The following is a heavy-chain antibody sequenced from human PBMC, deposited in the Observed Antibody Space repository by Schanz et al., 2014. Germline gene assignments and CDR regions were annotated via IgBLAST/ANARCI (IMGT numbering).Heavy chain of an antibody. D-gene: IGHD1-1*01. CDR3: ARDGAELYYFDD. J-gene: IGHJ4*02. CDR1: GLNFDYYG. CDR2: ISFSGNTI. Sequence: VQLVESGGGVVQPGRSLRLSCATSGLNFDYYGMNWVRQAPGKGLEWISYISFSGNTIYYADSVKGRFTISRDNAKNSVFLQMNRLRAEDTAVYYCARDGAELYYFDDWGQGTLVTVSS. V-gene: IGHV3-48*01.